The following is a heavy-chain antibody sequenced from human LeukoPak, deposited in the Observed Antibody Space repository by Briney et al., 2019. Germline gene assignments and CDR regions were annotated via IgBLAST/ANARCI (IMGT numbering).Heavy chain of an antibody. CDR1: GTSISTNY. D-gene: IGHD5-18*01. V-gene: IGHV4-59*08. CDR2: IFCSGGT. CDR3: ARHGGTLWLLDY. J-gene: IGHJ4*02. Sequence: TSETLSLTCSVSGTSISTNYWSWIRQPPGKGLEWLGCIFCSGGTNYKPSLKSRITISVDTSKNQLSLRLSSVTAADTAVYYCARHGGTLWLLDYWGQGTLVTVSS.